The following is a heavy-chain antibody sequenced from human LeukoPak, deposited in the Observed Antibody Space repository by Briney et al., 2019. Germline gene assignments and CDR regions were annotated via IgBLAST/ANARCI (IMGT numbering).Heavy chain of an antibody. CDR3: ARCGSRWTTVTTPLDY. V-gene: IGHV4-34*01. CDR2: INHSGST. D-gene: IGHD4-17*01. CDR1: GGSFSGYY. Sequence: PSETLSLTCAVYGGSFSGYYWSWIRQPPGKGLEWIGEINHSGSTNYNPSLKSRVTISVDTPKNQFSLKLSSVTAADTAVYYCARCGSRWTTVTTPLDYWGQGTLVTVSS. J-gene: IGHJ4*02.